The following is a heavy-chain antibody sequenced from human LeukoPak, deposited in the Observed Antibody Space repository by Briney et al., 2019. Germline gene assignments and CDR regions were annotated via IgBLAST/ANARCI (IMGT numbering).Heavy chain of an antibody. CDR3: ARVPYAIVAYYGMDV. CDR2: ISSSGRTI. V-gene: IGHV3-48*03. CDR1: GFTFSSYE. D-gene: IGHD3-16*01. J-gene: IGHJ6*02. Sequence: GGSLRLSCTASGFTFSSYEMNWVRQAPGKGLEWISYISSSGRTIYYADSVKGRFTISRDNAKNSMYLQMNRLRAGDTAVYYCARVPYAIVAYYGMDVWGQGTTVTVSS.